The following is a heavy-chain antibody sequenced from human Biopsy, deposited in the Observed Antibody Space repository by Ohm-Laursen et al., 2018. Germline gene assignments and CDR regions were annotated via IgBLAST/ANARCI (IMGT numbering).Heavy chain of an antibody. V-gene: IGHV4-34*08. D-gene: IGHD2-15*01. CDR2: INQAGTT. Sequence: GTLSLTCAVFGKTFSDYHWSWIRQPPGKGLEWIGQINQAGTTNYNPSLKSRVSISADASKYEFSLRLTSVTAADTAVYLCGNEVHGRDYWGLGAQVAVSS. CDR1: GKTFSDYH. J-gene: IGHJ4*02. CDR3: GNEVHGRDY.